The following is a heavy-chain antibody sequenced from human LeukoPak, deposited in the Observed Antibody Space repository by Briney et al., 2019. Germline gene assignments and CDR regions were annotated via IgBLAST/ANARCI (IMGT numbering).Heavy chain of an antibody. Sequence: GGTLRLSCAASGFTFSSYGMSWVRQAPGKGLEWVSAISGSGGSTYYADSVKGRFTISRDNSKNTLYLQMNSLRAEDTAVYYCAKDRDGYSGYDPTWFDPWGQGTLVTVSS. CDR3: AKDRDGYSGYDPTWFDP. CDR1: GFTFSSYG. V-gene: IGHV3-23*01. CDR2: ISGSGGST. D-gene: IGHD5-12*01. J-gene: IGHJ5*02.